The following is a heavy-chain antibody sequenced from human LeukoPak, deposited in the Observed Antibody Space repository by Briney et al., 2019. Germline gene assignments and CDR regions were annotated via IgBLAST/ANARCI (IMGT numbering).Heavy chain of an antibody. CDR1: GYTFTGYY. Sequence: ASVKVSCKASGYTFTGYYMHWVRQAPGQGLEWMGWINPNSGGTNYAQKFQGRVTMTRDTSISTAYMELSRPRSDDTAVYYCAPSPPLYDSSGYYLDYWGQGTLVTVSS. J-gene: IGHJ4*02. CDR2: INPNSGGT. CDR3: APSPPLYDSSGYYLDY. V-gene: IGHV1-2*02. D-gene: IGHD3-22*01.